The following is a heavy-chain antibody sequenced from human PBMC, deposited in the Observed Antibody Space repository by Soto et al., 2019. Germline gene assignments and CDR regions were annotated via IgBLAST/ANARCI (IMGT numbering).Heavy chain of an antibody. J-gene: IGHJ4*02. D-gene: IGHD2-21*02. CDR3: ARYDYCGGDCYGTFDY. Sequence: SETLSLTCTVSGGSISSSSYYWGWIRQPPVKGLEWIGSIYYSGSTYYNPSLKSRVTISVDTSKNQFSLKLSSMTAADTAVYFCARYDYCGGDCYGTFDYWGQGTLVT. V-gene: IGHV4-39*01. CDR2: IYYSGST. CDR1: GGSISSSSYY.